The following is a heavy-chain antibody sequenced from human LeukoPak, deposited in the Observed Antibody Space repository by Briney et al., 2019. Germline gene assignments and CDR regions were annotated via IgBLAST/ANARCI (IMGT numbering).Heavy chain of an antibody. CDR1: GFTFSSYA. Sequence: GRSLRLSCAASGFTFSSYAMHWVRQAPGKGLEWVAVISYDGSNKYYADSVKGRFTISRDNSKNTLYLQMNSLRAEDTAVYYCARETAMVPDHWGQGTLVTVSS. D-gene: IGHD5-18*01. CDR2: ISYDGSNK. J-gene: IGHJ5*02. CDR3: ARETAMVPDH. V-gene: IGHV3-30-3*01.